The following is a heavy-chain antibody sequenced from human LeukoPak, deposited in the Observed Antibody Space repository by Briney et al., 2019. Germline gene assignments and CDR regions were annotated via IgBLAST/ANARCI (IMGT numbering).Heavy chain of an antibody. Sequence: SETLSLTCLVYGGSISSSSYYWGWIRQPPGTGLEWIGSIYYSGSTYYNPSLKSRVTISVDTSKNQFSLKLSSVTAADTAVYYCARHHADEVVYAVYYYMDVWGKGTTVTVSS. CDR1: GGSISSSSYY. CDR3: ARHHADEVVYAVYYYMDV. CDR2: IYYSGST. D-gene: IGHD2-8*02. J-gene: IGHJ6*03. V-gene: IGHV4-39*01.